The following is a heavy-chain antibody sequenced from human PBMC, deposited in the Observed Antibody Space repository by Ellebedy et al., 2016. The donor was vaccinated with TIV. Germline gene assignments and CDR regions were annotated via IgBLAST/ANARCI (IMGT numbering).Heavy chain of an antibody. Sequence: PGGSLRLSCTASGFIVSTNHMSWVRQAPGKGLEWVSYISSSSSSIYYADSVKGRFTISRDNAKNSLYLQMNSLRAEDTAVYYCARDGSLMDVWGQGTTVTVSS. V-gene: IGHV3-48*04. D-gene: IGHD5-12*01. CDR3: ARDGSLMDV. CDR1: GFIVSTNH. J-gene: IGHJ6*02. CDR2: ISSSSSSI.